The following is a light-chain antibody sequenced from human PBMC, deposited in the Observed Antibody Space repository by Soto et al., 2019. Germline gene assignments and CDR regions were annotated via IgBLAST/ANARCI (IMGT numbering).Light chain of an antibody. CDR3: QQYNNWPLT. CDR1: QSVSSY. CDR2: DAS. J-gene: IGKJ4*01. V-gene: IGKV3-11*01. Sequence: EIVLAQSPATLSLAPGERATLSCRASQSVSSYLAWYQQKPGQAPRLLIYDASNRATGIPARFSGSGSGTEFTLTISSLQSEDFALYYCQQYNNWPLTLGGGTKVDI.